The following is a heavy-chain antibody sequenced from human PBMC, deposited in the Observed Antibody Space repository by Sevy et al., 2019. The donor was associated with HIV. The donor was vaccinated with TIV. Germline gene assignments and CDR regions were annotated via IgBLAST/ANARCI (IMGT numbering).Heavy chain of an antibody. CDR2: ISWNSGSI. CDR1: GFTFDDYA. Sequence: GGSLRLSCAASGFTFDDYAMHWVRQAPGKGLEWVSGISWNSGSIGYADSVKGRFTISRDNAKNSLYLQMNSLRAEDTALYYCARSRPGGRRGYFDYWGQGTLVTVS. V-gene: IGHV3-9*01. D-gene: IGHD3-10*01. CDR3: ARSRPGGRRGYFDY. J-gene: IGHJ4*02.